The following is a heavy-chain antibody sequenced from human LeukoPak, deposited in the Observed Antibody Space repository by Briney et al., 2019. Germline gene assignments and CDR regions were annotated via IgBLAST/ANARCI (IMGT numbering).Heavy chain of an antibody. CDR3: ARSAYRGGDCFQPY. CDR1: GYTFTGYY. J-gene: IGHJ4*02. CDR2: INPNSGGT. Sequence: GASVKVSCKASGYTFTGYYMHWVRQAPGQGLEWMGWINPNSGGTNYAQKFQGRVTMTRDTSISTAYMELSRLKSDDTAVYYCARSAYRGGDCFQPYWGQGTLVTVSS. V-gene: IGHV1-2*02. D-gene: IGHD2-21*02.